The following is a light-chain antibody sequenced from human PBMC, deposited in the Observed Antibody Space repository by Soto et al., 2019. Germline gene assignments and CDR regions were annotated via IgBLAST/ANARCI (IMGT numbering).Light chain of an antibody. CDR1: QDVGRS. Sequence: AIRMTQSPSSLSASAGDRVAIACRASQDVGRSLAWYQQKPGQAPKLLIYGASTLQSGVPSRFSGGGSGTDFTLTISCLQSEDFATYYCQHYKNYPWTFGQGTTGEIK. CDR3: QHYKNYPWT. CDR2: GAS. J-gene: IGKJ1*01. V-gene: IGKV1-8*01.